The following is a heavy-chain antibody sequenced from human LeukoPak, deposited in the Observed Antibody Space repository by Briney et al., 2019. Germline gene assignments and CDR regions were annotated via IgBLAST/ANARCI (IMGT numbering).Heavy chain of an antibody. V-gene: IGHV4-30-2*01. D-gene: IGHD6-13*01. J-gene: IGHJ5*02. CDR3: ARDADSSSPEGWFDP. CDR1: GGSISSGGYS. Sequence: SETLSLTCAVSGGSISSGGYSWSWIRQPPGKGLEWIGYIYHSGSTYYNPSLKSRVTISVDRSKNQFSLKLSSVTAADTAVYYCARDADSSSPEGWFDPWGQGTLVTVSS. CDR2: IYHSGST.